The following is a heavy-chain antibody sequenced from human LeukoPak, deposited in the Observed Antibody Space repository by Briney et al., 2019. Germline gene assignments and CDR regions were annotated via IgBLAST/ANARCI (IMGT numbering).Heavy chain of an antibody. CDR1: GYTFTSYD. D-gene: IGHD2-15*01. V-gene: IGHV1-8*01. CDR2: MNPNSGNT. J-gene: IGHJ4*02. CDR3: ARSQRIVVVAAKRYYFDY. Sequence: ASVKVSCKASGYTFTSYDINWLRQATAQGLEWMGWMNPNSGNTGYAQKFQGRVTMTRNTSISTAYMELSSLRSEDTAVYYCARSQRIVVVAAKRYYFDYWGQGTLVTVSS.